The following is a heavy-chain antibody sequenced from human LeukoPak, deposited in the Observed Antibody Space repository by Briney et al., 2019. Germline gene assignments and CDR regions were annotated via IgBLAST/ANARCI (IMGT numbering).Heavy chain of an antibody. CDR3: ARDRHPFVSSGYCDY. Sequence: SETLSLTCTVSGGSISSSSYYWGWIRQPPGKGLEWIGSIYYSGSTYYNPSLKSRVTISVDTSKNQFSLKLSSVTAADTAVYYCARDRHPFVSSGYCDYWGQGTLVTVSS. CDR2: IYYSGST. D-gene: IGHD3-22*01. CDR1: GGSISSSSYY. V-gene: IGHV4-39*07. J-gene: IGHJ4*02.